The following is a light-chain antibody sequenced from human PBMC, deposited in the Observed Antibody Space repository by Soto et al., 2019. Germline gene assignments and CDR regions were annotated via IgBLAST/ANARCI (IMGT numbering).Light chain of an antibody. J-gene: IGLJ3*02. CDR1: SSDVGLYNL. CDR3: CSYVGSSILM. CDR2: EVN. V-gene: IGLV2-23*02. Sequence: QSALTQPASMSGSPGQSITISCTGTSSDVGLYNLVSWYQHLPGKAPKLIIYEVNERPSGISDRFSGSKSGNTASLTISGLWDEDEADYYCCSYVGSSILMFGGGTKVTVL.